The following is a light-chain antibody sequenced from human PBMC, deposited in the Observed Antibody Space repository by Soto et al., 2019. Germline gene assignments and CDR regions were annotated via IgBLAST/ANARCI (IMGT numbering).Light chain of an antibody. CDR1: QSISRY. V-gene: IGKV3-11*01. CDR3: QERNSWPPTFT. J-gene: IGKJ5*01. CDR2: GVS. Sequence: IVLTQSRGTLSLSPGERTTLSCRASQSISRYLACYQHKAGQGPMLLRYGVSSRATRIPASFSGSGSGTDFTHTIRRLEPEDFGVYYSQERNSWPPTFTSGQGTRLEI.